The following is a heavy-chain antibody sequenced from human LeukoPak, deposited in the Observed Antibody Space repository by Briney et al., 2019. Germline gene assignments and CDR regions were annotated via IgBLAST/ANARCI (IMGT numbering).Heavy chain of an antibody. D-gene: IGHD5-18*01. CDR2: ISAYNGNT. Sequence: ASVKVSCKASGYTFTGYYMHWVRQAPGQGLEWMGWISAYNGNTNYAQKLQGRVTMTTDTSTSTAYMELRSLRSDDTAVYYCAKLRGYSYGYGGWFDPWGQGTLVTVSS. V-gene: IGHV1-18*04. CDR3: AKLRGYSYGYGGWFDP. CDR1: GYTFTGYY. J-gene: IGHJ5*02.